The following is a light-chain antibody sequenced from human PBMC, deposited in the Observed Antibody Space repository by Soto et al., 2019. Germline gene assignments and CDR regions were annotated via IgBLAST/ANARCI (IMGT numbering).Light chain of an antibody. V-gene: IGKV3-11*01. CDR1: QSVSSY. J-gene: IGKJ4*01. CDR2: DAS. CDR3: QQRTDWPLT. Sequence: EIVLTQSPATLSLSPGERATPSCRASQSVSSYLGWYQQKPGQAPRLLIYDASSRATGIPARFSGSGSGTDFTLTISSLEPDDFAVYYCQQRTDWPLTFGGGTKVEIK.